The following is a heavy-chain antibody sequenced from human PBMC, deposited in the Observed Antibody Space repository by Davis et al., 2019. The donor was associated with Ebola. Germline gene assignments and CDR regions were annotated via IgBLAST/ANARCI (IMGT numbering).Heavy chain of an antibody. J-gene: IGHJ4*02. CDR3: ARMTWLFRTIDY. CDR2: IYWDDDK. Sequence: SGPTLVKPPQTLTLTCTFSGFSLSTSGVGVGWIRQPPGKALEWLALIYWDDDKRYSPSLKSRLTITKDTSKNQVVLTMTNMDPVDTATYYCARMTWLFRTIDYWGQGTLVTVSS. CDR1: GFSLSTSGVG. V-gene: IGHV2-5*02. D-gene: IGHD3-22*01.